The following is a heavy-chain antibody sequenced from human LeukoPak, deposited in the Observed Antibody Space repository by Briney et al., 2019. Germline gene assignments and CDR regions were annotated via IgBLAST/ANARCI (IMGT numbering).Heavy chain of an antibody. CDR3: ARGPGMSATGQSFDY. CDR1: GDSVSSDIYY. Sequence: SQTLSLTCTVSGDSVSSDIYYWSWIRQPAGKGLEWIGRIYSSGSTNYNPSLGSRATISTDVSKNQLSLKVSSVTAADTAVYYCARGPGMSATGQSFDYWGQGSLVIVSA. J-gene: IGHJ4*02. D-gene: IGHD3-9*01. CDR2: IYSSGST. V-gene: IGHV4-61*02.